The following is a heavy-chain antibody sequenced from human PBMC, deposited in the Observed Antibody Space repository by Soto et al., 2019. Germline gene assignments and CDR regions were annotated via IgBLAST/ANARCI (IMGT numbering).Heavy chain of an antibody. CDR1: GGSISRGGYY. J-gene: IGHJ6*02. CDR3: ARDIRWRGSSKTKADYGMDV. D-gene: IGHD6-13*01. Sequence: PSETLSLTCTVSGGSISRGGYYWSWIRQHPGKGLEWIGYIYYSGSTYYNPSLKSRVTISVDTSKNQFSLKLSSVTAADTAVYYCARDIRWRGSSKTKADYGMDVWGQGTTVTVSS. CDR2: IYYSGST. V-gene: IGHV4-31*03.